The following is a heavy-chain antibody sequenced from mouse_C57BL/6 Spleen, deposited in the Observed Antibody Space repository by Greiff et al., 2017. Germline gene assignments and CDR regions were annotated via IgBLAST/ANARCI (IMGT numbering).Heavy chain of an antibody. CDR1: GFSLTSYG. V-gene: IGHV2-6-1*01. J-gene: IGHJ3*01. D-gene: IGHD2-4*01. CDR2: IWSDGST. Sequence: VQLQESGPGLVAPSQSLSITCTVSGFSLTSYGVHWVRQPPGKGLEWLVVIWSDGSTTYNSALKSRLSISKDNSKSQVFLKMNSLQTDDTARYYCARHEGLRRTPWFAYWGQGTLVTVSA. CDR3: ARHEGLRRTPWFAY.